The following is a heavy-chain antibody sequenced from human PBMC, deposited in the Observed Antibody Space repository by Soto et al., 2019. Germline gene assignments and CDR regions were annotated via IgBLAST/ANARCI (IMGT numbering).Heavy chain of an antibody. CDR2: IYRGGST. D-gene: IGHD3-22*01. J-gene: IGHJ6*02. CDR3: ARDKALVVPYLVKSDYYYYAMDV. Sequence: EVQLVESGGGLVQHGGSLRLSCAASGFTVSDNSMTWVRQAPGKGLEWVSVIYRGGSTNYADSVRGRFTISRDNSKNTLYLQINSLRDEDTALYYCARDKALVVPYLVKSDYYYYAMDVWGQGTTVTVSS. CDR1: GFTVSDNS. V-gene: IGHV3-66*01.